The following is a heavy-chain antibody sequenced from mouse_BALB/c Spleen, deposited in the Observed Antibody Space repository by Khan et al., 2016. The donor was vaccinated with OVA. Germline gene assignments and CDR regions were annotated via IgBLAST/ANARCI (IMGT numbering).Heavy chain of an antibody. CDR3: ARPVYSAWFAY. Sequence: EVQLLETGPGLVKPSQSLSLTCTVTGYSITSDYAWNWIRQFPGNKLEWMGYISYSGSTSYNPSLKSRISITRDTSKNQFFLQLNSVTTEDTATYYCARPVYSAWFAYWGQGTLVTVSA. CDR2: ISYSGST. D-gene: IGHD1-1*01. CDR1: GYSITSDYA. V-gene: IGHV3-2*02. J-gene: IGHJ3*01.